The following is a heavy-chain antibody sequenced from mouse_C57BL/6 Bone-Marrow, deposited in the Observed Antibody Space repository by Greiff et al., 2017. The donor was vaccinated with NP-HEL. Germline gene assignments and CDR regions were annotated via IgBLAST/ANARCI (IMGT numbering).Heavy chain of an antibody. CDR2: IYPGNSDT. V-gene: IGHV1-5*01. CDR3: TRLGDYDGYYLYCFDY. CDR1: GYTFTSYW. D-gene: IGHD2-3*01. Sequence: EVQLQQSGTVLARPGASVKMSCKTSGYTFTSYWMHWVKQRPGQGLEWIGAIYPGNSDTSYNQKFKGKAKLTAVTSASTAYMELSSLTNEDSAVYYCTRLGDYDGYYLYCFDYWGQGTTLTVSS. J-gene: IGHJ2*01.